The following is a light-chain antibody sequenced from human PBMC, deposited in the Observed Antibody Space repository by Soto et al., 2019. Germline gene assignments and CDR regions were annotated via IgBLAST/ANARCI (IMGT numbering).Light chain of an antibody. CDR2: AAS. V-gene: IGKV1-9*01. J-gene: IGKJ5*01. CDR3: QQYYSFPIT. CDR1: QGISSY. Sequence: IQLTQSPSSLSASVGDRVTITCRASQGISSYLAWYQQKPGKAPKLLIYAASTLQSGVPSRFSGSGSGTEFTLTISSLQPDDFATYYCQQYYSFPITFGQGTRLEIK.